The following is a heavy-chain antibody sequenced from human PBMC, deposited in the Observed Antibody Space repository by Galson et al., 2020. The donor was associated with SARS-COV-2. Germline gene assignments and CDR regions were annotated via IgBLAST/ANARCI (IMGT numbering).Heavy chain of an antibody. CDR3: AREIRFGSTFDT. D-gene: IGHD3-16*01. J-gene: IGHJ4*02. CDR2: VYYTGTT. V-gene: IGHV4-61*01. CDR1: GGSVSSGRYY. Sequence: SETLSLTCTVSGGSVSSGRYYWSWIRQFPGKGLEWIGYVYYTGTTDYNLSLESRVTISLDMSKSQFSLKINSLTAADTAIYYCAREIRFGSTFDTWGQGILVTVSS.